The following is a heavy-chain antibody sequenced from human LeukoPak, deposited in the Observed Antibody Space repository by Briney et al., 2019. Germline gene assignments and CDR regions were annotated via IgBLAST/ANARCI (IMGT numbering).Heavy chain of an antibody. V-gene: IGHV1-18*01. J-gene: IGHJ4*02. D-gene: IGHD3-3*01. Sequence: GASVKVSCKASGYTFRDFGISWVRQAPGQGLEWMGWITTYNGNTTYIQKLQGRVTMTTDTSTSTAYMELRSLRSDDTAVYYCARGPYYDSWSGAGYWGQGTLVTVSS. CDR1: GYTFRDFG. CDR3: ARGPYYDSWSGAGY. CDR2: ITTYNGNT.